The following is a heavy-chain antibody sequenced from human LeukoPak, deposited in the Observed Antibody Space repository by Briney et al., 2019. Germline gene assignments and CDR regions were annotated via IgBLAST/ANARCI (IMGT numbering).Heavy chain of an antibody. Sequence: GSLRLSCAASGFTFNNHGMSWVRQTPGKGLEWVSAISGRVGSTYSANSVKGRFTISRDNSKNTLFLQMNSLRAEDTAIYYCATSTPFWDYDSSGYYFPQFDYWGQGTLVTVSS. D-gene: IGHD3-22*01. CDR2: ISGRVGST. CDR1: GFTFNNHG. CDR3: ATSTPFWDYDSSGYYFPQFDY. V-gene: IGHV3-23*01. J-gene: IGHJ4*02.